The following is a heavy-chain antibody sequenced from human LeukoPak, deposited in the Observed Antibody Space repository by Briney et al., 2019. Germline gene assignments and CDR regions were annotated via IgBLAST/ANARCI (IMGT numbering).Heavy chain of an antibody. J-gene: IGHJ4*02. CDR2: IYYSGST. Sequence: SSETLSLTCTVSGHSISSSYYWGWIRQPPGKGLEWIGSIYYSGSTYYNPSLKSRVTISVDTSKNQFSLKLSSVTAADTAVYYCARGLQNDYWGQGTLVTVSS. CDR3: ARGLQNDY. V-gene: IGHV4-38-2*02. CDR1: GHSISSSYY.